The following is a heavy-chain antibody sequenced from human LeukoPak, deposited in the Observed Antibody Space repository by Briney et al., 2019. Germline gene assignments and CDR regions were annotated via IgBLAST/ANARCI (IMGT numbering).Heavy chain of an antibody. V-gene: IGHV1-2*02. D-gene: IGHD1-26*01. CDR2: INPNSCGT. Sequence: ASLKVSCKASGYTFTDYYIHWVRQAPGQGLEWMGWINPNSCGTKTAQKFQGRVTLTRDTSINTAYLELSRLRSDDTAVYYFARDLCSGSLSINHSYNWFESWGQGTLVTVSS. CDR3: ARDLCSGSLSINHSYNWFES. J-gene: IGHJ5*02. CDR1: GYTFTDYY.